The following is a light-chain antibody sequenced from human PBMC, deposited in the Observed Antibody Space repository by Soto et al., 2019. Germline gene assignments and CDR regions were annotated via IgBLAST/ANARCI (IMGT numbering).Light chain of an antibody. V-gene: IGLV2-14*01. Sequence: QLVLTQPASVCGSPGQSITISCTGTSSDVGGYKFVSWYQQHPGKAPKLMIYEVSNRPSGVSNRFSGSKSGNTASLSISGLQAEDEADYYCSSYTTSSTRVFGGGTKLTVL. CDR2: EVS. J-gene: IGLJ3*02. CDR3: SSYTTSSTRV. CDR1: SSDVGGYKF.